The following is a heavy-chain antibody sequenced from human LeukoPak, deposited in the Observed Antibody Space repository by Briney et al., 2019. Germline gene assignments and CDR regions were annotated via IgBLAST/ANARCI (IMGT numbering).Heavy chain of an antibody. CDR3: ARLVIPSHSRWFDP. Sequence: GGSLRLSCAASGFIFNNYAMSWVRQAPGKGLEWVSTISQGGETPCYADTVKGRFTISRDNSRNTLYLQISSLSAEDTATYYCARLVIPSHSRWFDPWGQGTLVIVSS. J-gene: IGHJ5*02. V-gene: IGHV3-23*01. CDR1: GFIFNNYA. CDR2: ISQGGETP. D-gene: IGHD2-21*01.